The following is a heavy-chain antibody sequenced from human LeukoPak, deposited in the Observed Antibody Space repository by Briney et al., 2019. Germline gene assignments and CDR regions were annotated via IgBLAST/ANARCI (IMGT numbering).Heavy chain of an antibody. D-gene: IGHD6-13*01. J-gene: IGHJ4*02. CDR2: IYYSGST. CDR3: ARMAAAGTDY. Sequence: SETLSLTCTVSGGSISSYYWSWIRQPPGRGLEWIGYIYYSGSTNYNPSLKSRVTISVDTSKNQFSLKLSSVTAADTAVYYCARMAAAGTDYWGQGTLVTVSS. CDR1: GGSISSYY. V-gene: IGHV4-59*01.